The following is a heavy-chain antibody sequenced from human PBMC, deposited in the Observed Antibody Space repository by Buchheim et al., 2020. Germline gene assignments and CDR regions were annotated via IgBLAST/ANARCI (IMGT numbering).Heavy chain of an antibody. D-gene: IGHD3-22*01. J-gene: IGHJ4*02. CDR3: ARVSWLSPFDY. Sequence: EVQLVESGGGLVQPGGSLRLSCAASGFTFSSYSMNWVRQAPGKGLEWVSYISSSSSTIYYADSVKGRFTISRDNAKNSLYLQMNSPRDEDTAVYYCARVSWLSPFDYWGQGTL. V-gene: IGHV3-48*02. CDR1: GFTFSSYS. CDR2: ISSSSSTI.